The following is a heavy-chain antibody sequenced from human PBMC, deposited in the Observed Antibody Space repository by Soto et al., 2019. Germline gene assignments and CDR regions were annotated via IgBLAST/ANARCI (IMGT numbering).Heavy chain of an antibody. CDR2: ISGHNGNT. Sequence: QVQLVQSGAEVKKPGASVKVSCKASGYTFTNHGIIWVRQAPGQGLEWWGWISGHNGNTKYAQRLQGRVTMTTDTSTSTAYMELRSLKSDDTAVYYCARDLYPLAYYFDYWGQGTLVTVSS. J-gene: IGHJ4*02. CDR3: ARDLYPLAYYFDY. CDR1: GYTFTNHG. V-gene: IGHV1-18*01.